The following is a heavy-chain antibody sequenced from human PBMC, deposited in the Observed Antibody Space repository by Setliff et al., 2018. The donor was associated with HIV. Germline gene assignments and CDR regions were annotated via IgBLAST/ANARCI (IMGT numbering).Heavy chain of an antibody. V-gene: IGHV4-4*02. CDR2: IYHSGST. Sequence: SETLSLTCAVSGGSISSSNWWSWVRQPPGKELEWVGEIYHSGSTNYNPSLKSRVTISVDTSKTQFSLKLSSVTAADTAVYYCARGSGYDSYYYYYMDVWGKGTTVTVSS. CDR1: GGSISSSNW. CDR3: ARGSGYDSYYYYYMDV. J-gene: IGHJ6*03. D-gene: IGHD5-12*01.